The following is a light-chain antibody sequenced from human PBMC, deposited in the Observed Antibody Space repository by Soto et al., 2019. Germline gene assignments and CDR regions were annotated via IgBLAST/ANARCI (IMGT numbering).Light chain of an antibody. CDR1: SSNIGAGYH. CDR2: VNT. V-gene: IGLV1-40*01. Sequence: QSVLTQPPSVSGAPGQRVTISCTGTSSNIGAGYHVQWYQQLPGIAPKLLIYVNTNRPSGVPDRFSGSKSGTSASLAITGLQAEDEADYYCQSYDSSLSGVVFGGGTKLTVL. J-gene: IGLJ2*01. CDR3: QSYDSSLSGVV.